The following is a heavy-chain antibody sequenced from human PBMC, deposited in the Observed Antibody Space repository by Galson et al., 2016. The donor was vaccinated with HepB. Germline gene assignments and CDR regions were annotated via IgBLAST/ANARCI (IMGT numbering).Heavy chain of an antibody. CDR2: IKQDGSGK. CDR3: MSYSDAWYSGF. Sequence: SLRLSCAASGFTFSTFWRKGGSQAPGKGLEWVANIKQDGSGKYYVDSVKGRFTISRDNAKNSVYLQMNSLRGDDTAVYYCMSYSDAWYSGFWGQGTLVTVSS. J-gene: IGHJ4*02. D-gene: IGHD6-13*01. CDR1: GFTFSTFW. V-gene: IGHV3-7*03.